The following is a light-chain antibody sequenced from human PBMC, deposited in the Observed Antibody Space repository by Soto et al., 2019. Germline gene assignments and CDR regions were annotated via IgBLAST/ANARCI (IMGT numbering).Light chain of an antibody. V-gene: IGLV3-21*04. CDR1: NIGGKN. J-gene: IGLJ2*01. CDR3: QVWDSDSDHVI. Sequence: SYELTQSPSVSVAPGKTATIICGGDNIGGKNVHWYQQKPGQAPVLVIYYDSDRPSGIPERFSGSNSGDTATLTISGVEAGDEADYYCQVWDSDSDHVIFGGGTKLTVL. CDR2: YDS.